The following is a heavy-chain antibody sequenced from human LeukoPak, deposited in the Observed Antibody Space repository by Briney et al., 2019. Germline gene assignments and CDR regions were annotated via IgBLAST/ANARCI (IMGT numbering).Heavy chain of an antibody. CDR3: ARDFVVGAPYYYYGMDV. J-gene: IGHJ6*02. CDR2: ISSSGSTI. Sequence: PGGSLRLSCAASGFTFSSYWMHWVRQAPGKGLEWVSYISSSGSTIYYADSVKGRFTISRDNAKNSLFLQMNSLRAEDTAVYFCARDFVVGAPYYYYGMDVWGQGTTVTVSS. D-gene: IGHD1-26*01. V-gene: IGHV3-48*04. CDR1: GFTFSSYW.